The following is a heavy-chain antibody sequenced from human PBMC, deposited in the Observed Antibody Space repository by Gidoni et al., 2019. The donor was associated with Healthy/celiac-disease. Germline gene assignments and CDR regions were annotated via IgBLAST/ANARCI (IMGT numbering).Heavy chain of an antibody. CDR3: ARAGTYYDFWSGYPNWFDP. CDR2: IWYDGSNK. CDR1: GFPFSSYA. J-gene: IGHJ5*02. V-gene: IGHV3-33*01. D-gene: IGHD3-3*01. Sequence: QVQLVESGGGVVQPGRSLRLSFAASGFPFSSYAIPWVPQAPGKGLEWVAVIWYDGSNKYYADSVKGRFTISRDNSKNTLYLQMNSLRAEDTAVYYCARAGTYYDFWSGYPNWFDPWGQGTLVTVSS.